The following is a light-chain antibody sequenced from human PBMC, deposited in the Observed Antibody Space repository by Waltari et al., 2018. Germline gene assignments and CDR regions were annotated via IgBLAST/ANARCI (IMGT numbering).Light chain of an antibody. CDR2: GAS. V-gene: IGKV3-20*01. CDR3: QKYGTLPAT. CDR1: QSVSRW. J-gene: IGKJ1*01. Sequence: EIVLTQSPATLSLSPGERATLSCRASQSVSRWLAWYQQNPGQPPRLLIYGASSRATGIPDRFSGSGSGTDFSLTISRLEPEDFAVYYCQKYGTLPATFGQGTRVEVK.